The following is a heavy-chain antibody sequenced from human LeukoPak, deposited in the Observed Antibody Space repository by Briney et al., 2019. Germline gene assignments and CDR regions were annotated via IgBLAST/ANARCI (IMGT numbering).Heavy chain of an antibody. J-gene: IGHJ3*02. CDR1: GGTFSSYA. D-gene: IGHD7-27*01. CDR2: IIPIFGTA. V-gene: IGHV1-69*06. Sequence: GASVKVSCKASGGTFSSYAISWVRQAPGQGLEWMGGIIPIFGTANYAQKFQGRVTITADKSTSTAYMELSSLRSEDTAVYYCARAPGPELGVGAFDIWGQGTMVTVSS. CDR3: ARAPGPELGVGAFDI.